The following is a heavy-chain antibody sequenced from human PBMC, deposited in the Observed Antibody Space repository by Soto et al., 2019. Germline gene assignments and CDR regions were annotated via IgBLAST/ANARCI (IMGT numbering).Heavy chain of an antibody. D-gene: IGHD4-17*01. V-gene: IGHV3-21*01. CDR2: ISSSSSYT. Sequence: PGGSLRLSCAASGFTFSSYSMNWVRQAPGKGLEWVSSISSSSSYTYYADSVKGRFTISRDNAKNSLYLQMNSLRAEDTAVYYCARDLRAATVTTIHYYYGMDVWGQGTTVTVSS. CDR1: GFTFSSYS. CDR3: ARDLRAATVTTIHYYYGMDV. J-gene: IGHJ6*02.